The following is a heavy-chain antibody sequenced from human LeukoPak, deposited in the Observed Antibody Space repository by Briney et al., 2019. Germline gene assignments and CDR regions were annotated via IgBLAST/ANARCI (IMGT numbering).Heavy chain of an antibody. CDR2: IYYSGST. V-gene: IGHV4-59*01. J-gene: IGHJ4*02. CDR1: TGSISSYY. D-gene: IGHD3-3*01. Sequence: SETLSLTCTVSTGSISSYYWSWIRQPPGKGLEWIGFIYYSGSTSYNPSLKSRVTISVDTSKNQFSLKLSSVTAADTAVYYCARGVGVLRFLEWLLYFDYWGQGTLVTVSS. CDR3: ARGVGVLRFLEWLLYFDY.